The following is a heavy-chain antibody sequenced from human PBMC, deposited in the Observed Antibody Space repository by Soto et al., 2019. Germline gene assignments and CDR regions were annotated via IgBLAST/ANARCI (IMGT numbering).Heavy chain of an antibody. CDR2: IFHTGAT. J-gene: IGHJ4*02. V-gene: IGHV4-39*01. CDR3: ARRRIVPTTNFDY. CDR1: GDSISSSSFY. Sequence: SETLSLTCTVSGDSISSSSFYWGWISQPPGKGLEWIGHIFHTGATYQNPTLKSRLRMSVDTSKNQFSLNLSSVTATDTAIYYCARRRIVPTTNFDYWGQGTLVTVSS. D-gene: IGHD2-21*01.